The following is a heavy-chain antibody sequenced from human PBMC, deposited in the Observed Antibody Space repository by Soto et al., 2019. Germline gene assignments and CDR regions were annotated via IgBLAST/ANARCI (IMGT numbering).Heavy chain of an antibody. J-gene: IGHJ6*02. CDR3: ARGGANYDVLTGSYDYYYHRMDV. CDR2: ITTSGSGI. Sequence: EVQLVESGGGLVKPGGSLRLSCAASGFAFRSYAMRWVRQAPGKGLEWVSSITTSGSGIYYTDSVKGRFTVSRDNAKNSLYLQMNSLTPEDTAVYYCARGGANYDVLTGSYDYYYHRMDVWGQGTTVIVSS. CDR1: GFAFRSYA. D-gene: IGHD3-9*01. V-gene: IGHV3-21*02.